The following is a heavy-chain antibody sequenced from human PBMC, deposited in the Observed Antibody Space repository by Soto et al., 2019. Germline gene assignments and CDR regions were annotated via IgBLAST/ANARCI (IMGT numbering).Heavy chain of an antibody. Sequence: SETLSLTCTVSGGSIKVGGYYWGWIRQPPGKGLKWVATIYYSGTTYYNPSLKSRLTISLDTSRNQFSLDLTCVTAADKVLSYCDRLAYSHYSPWRQGTLVTVSS. D-gene: IGHD4-4*01. CDR3: DRLAYSHYSP. CDR1: GGSIKVGGYY. J-gene: IGHJ5*02. CDR2: IYYSGTT. V-gene: IGHV4-39*01.